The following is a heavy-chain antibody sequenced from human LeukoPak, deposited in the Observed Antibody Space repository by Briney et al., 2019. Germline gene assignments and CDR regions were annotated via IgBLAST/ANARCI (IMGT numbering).Heavy chain of an antibody. Sequence: SETLSLTCTVSGGSISSYYWSWIRQPPGKGLEWIGYIYYSGSTNYNPSLKSRVTISVDTSKNQFSLKLSSVTAADTAVYYCARATAAIVGATYYYYMDVWGKGTTVTVSS. D-gene: IGHD1-26*01. V-gene: IGHV4-59*01. CDR2: IYYSGST. CDR3: ARATAAIVGATYYYYMDV. J-gene: IGHJ6*03. CDR1: GGSISSYY.